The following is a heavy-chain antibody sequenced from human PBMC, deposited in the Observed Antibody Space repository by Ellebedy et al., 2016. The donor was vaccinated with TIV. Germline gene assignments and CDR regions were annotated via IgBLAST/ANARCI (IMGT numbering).Heavy chain of an antibody. J-gene: IGHJ4*02. Sequence: MPSETLSLTCSISGGSISSSSSYWGWIRQPPGTGREWIGTFYYSGNTYYTPSLKSRVTISLDTSRNHFSLQLTSVTAADTPRYYCARLQLGVWYFDSWGQGTQVTVSS. CDR2: FYYSGNT. CDR1: GGSISSSSSY. CDR3: ARLQLGVWYFDS. V-gene: IGHV4-39*07. D-gene: IGHD6-6*01.